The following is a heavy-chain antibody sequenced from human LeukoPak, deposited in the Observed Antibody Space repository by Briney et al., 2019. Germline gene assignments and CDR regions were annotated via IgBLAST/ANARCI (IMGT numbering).Heavy chain of an antibody. J-gene: IGHJ4*02. V-gene: IGHV3-7*01. CDR1: GFTFSSYW. CDR2: LKQDGSEK. CDR3: ARMMASIPRGVPDY. D-gene: IGHD5-24*01. Sequence: GGSLRLSCASPGFTFSSYWMTWVRQAPGKGLEWVANLKQDGSEKYYVDSVKGRFTISRDNAKSSLYLQMDSLRAEETAVYYCARMMASIPRGVPDYWGQGTLVTVSS.